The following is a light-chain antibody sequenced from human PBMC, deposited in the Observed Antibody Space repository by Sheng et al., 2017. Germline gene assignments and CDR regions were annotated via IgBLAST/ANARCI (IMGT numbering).Light chain of an antibody. CDR2: KAS. J-gene: IGKJ1*01. CDR3: QQYNTYPWT. CDR1: QYISVW. V-gene: IGKV1-5*03. Sequence: DIQMTQSPSTLSASVGDRVTITCRASQYISVWLAWYQQKPGKAPNLLIYKASNLDSGVPSRFSGSGSGTEFTLTISSLQPDDFATYYCQQYNTYPWTFGQGTEGG.